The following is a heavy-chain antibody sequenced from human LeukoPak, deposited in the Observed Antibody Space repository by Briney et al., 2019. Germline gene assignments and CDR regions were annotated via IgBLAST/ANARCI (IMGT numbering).Heavy chain of an antibody. CDR1: GYTFTGYY. V-gene: IGHV1-2*02. Sequence: GASVKVSCKASGYTFTGYYMHWVRQAPGQGLEWMGWINPNSGGTNYAQKLQGRVTMTTDTSTSTAYMELRSLRSDDTAVYYCARCRNDYGDYEDYWGQGTLVTVSS. J-gene: IGHJ4*02. CDR3: ARCRNDYGDYEDY. D-gene: IGHD4-17*01. CDR2: INPNSGGT.